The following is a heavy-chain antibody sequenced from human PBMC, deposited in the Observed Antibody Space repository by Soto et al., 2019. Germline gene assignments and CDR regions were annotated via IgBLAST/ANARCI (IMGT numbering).Heavy chain of an antibody. CDR3: ARVRTWFDP. V-gene: IGHV4-34*01. Sequence: QVQLQQWGAGLLKPSETLSLTCAVYGGSFSGYYWNWIRQPPGKGLEWIGEIDHSGYTNYNPSLRGRVTISVAPSKNQFSLRLTAVTAADTAVFYCARVRTWFDPWGQGTLVTVSS. CDR2: IDHSGYT. D-gene: IGHD3-3*01. J-gene: IGHJ5*02. CDR1: GGSFSGYY.